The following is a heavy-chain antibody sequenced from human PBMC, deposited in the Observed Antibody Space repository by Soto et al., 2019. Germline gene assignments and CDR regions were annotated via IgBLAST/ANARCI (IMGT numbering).Heavy chain of an antibody. CDR1: GGSISSSTYY. Sequence: TSETLSLTCTVSGGSISSSTYYWGWMRQPPGKGLEWIASFFIGGNTYYNPSLKSRVTISVDTSKNQFSLKLSSVTAADTAVYYCARDIMGTNYYYYGMDVWGQGTTVTVSS. CDR3: ARDIMGTNYYYYGMDV. CDR2: FFIGGNT. V-gene: IGHV4-39*07. D-gene: IGHD2-8*01. J-gene: IGHJ6*02.